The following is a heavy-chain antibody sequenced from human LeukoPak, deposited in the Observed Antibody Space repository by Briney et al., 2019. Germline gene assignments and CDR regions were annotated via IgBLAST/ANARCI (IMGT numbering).Heavy chain of an antibody. Sequence: SVKVSCKASGGTFSSYAISWVRQAPGQGLEWMGGIIPIIGTANYAQKFQGRVTITADKSTSTAYMELSSLRSEDTAVYYCARVDILTGYYHFDYWGQGTLVTVSS. CDR2: IIPIIGTA. CDR3: ARVDILTGYYHFDY. J-gene: IGHJ4*02. CDR1: GGTFSSYA. D-gene: IGHD3-9*01. V-gene: IGHV1-69*06.